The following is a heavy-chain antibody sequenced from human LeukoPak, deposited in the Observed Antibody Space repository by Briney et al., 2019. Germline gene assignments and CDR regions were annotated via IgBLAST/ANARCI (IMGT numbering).Heavy chain of an antibody. CDR1: GGSISSYY. CDR2: IYYNGNT. V-gene: IGHV4-59*01. CDR3: ARGTLRFLEWSGFDP. J-gene: IGHJ5*02. D-gene: IGHD3-3*01. Sequence: SETLSLTCTVSGGSISSYYWSWIRQPPGKGLEWIGNIYYNGNTNYNPSLKSRVTISVGTFNNQFSLKLSSVTAADTAVYYCARGTLRFLEWSGFDPWGQGTLVTVSS.